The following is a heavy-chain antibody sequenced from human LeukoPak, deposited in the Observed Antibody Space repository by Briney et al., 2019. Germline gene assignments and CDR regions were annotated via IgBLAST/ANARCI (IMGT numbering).Heavy chain of an antibody. Sequence: SETLSLTCAVPGYSISSGYYWGWIRQPPGKGLEWIGSIYHSGSTYYNPSLKSRVTISVDTSKNQFSLKLSSVTAADTAVYYCASRIAASPLDYWGQGTLVTVSS. CDR2: IYHSGST. D-gene: IGHD6-6*01. CDR3: ASRIAASPLDY. CDR1: GYSISSGYY. V-gene: IGHV4-38-2*01. J-gene: IGHJ4*02.